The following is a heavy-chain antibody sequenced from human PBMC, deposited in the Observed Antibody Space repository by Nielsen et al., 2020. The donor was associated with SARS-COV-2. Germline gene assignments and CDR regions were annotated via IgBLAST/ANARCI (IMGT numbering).Heavy chain of an antibody. V-gene: IGHV3-21*01. CDR1: GFTFSSYS. J-gene: IGHJ4*02. CDR3: ARGSEWELRG. D-gene: IGHD1-26*01. CDR2: ISSSSSYI. Sequence: GESLKISCAASGFTFSSYSMNWVRQAPGKGLEWVSSISSSSSYIYYADSVKGRFTISRDNSKNTLYLQMNSLRAEDTAVYYCARGSEWELRGWGQGTLVTVSS.